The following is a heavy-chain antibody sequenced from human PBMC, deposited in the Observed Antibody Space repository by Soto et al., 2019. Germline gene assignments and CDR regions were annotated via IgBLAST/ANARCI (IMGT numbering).Heavy chain of an antibody. Sequence: FTFSTYAMSWVRQAPGKGLEWVSAISVSGYSTYYADSVKGRFTISRDNSKNTLYLQMNSLRAEDTAVYYCAKVNYDILTGYGEFDYWGQGTLVTVSS. V-gene: IGHV3-23*01. CDR3: AKVNYDILTGYGEFDY. CDR2: ISVSGYST. D-gene: IGHD3-9*01. CDR1: FTFSTYA. J-gene: IGHJ4*02.